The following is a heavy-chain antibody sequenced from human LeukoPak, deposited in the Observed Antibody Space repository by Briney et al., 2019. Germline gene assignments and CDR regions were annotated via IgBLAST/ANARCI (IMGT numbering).Heavy chain of an antibody. J-gene: IGHJ5*02. CDR3: ARELHDYGDPNWFDP. V-gene: IGHV1-2*06. CDR2: INPNSGGT. D-gene: IGHD4-17*01. Sequence: GASVKVSCKASGYTFTSYYMHWVRQAPGQGLEWMGRINPNSGGTNYAQKFQGRVTMTRDTSISTAYMELSRLRSDDTAVYYCARELHDYGDPNWFDPWGQGTLVTVSS. CDR1: GYTFTSYY.